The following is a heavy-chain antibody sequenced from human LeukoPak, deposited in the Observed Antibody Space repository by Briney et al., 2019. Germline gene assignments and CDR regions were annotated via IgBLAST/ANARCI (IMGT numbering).Heavy chain of an antibody. D-gene: IGHD1-1*01. CDR1: GGSFSGYY. J-gene: IGHJ6*02. V-gene: IGHV4-34*01. Sequence: SETLSLTCAVYGGSFSGYYWSWIRQPPGKGLEWIGEINHSGSTNYNPSLKSRVTISVDTSKNQFSLKLSSVTAADTAVYYCARTRLEGYYYYGMDVWGQGTTVTVSS. CDR3: ARTRLEGYYYYGMDV. CDR2: INHSGST.